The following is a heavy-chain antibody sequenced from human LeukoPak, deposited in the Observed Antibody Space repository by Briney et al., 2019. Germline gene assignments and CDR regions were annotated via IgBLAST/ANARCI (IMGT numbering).Heavy chain of an antibody. D-gene: IGHD2-2*02. J-gene: IGHJ6*04. CDR2: IDPSDSYT. V-gene: IGHV5-10-1*01. Sequence: PGESLKISCKGSGYSFTDYWISWVRQMPGKGLEWMERIDPSDSYTNFSPSFQGHVTISVDKSISTAYLQWSSLKASDTGMYCGGTSCFTDHYYGMDVWGKGTTVTVSS. CDR1: GYSFTDYW. CDR3: GTSCFTDHYYGMDV.